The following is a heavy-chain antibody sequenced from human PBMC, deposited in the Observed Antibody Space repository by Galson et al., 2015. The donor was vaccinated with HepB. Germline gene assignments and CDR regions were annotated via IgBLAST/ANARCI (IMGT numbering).Heavy chain of an antibody. V-gene: IGHV5-51*03. CDR3: ATAAHDSSGYYPL. D-gene: IGHD3-22*01. CDR1: GYIFTSFW. J-gene: IGHJ4*02. Sequence: GAEVKKPGESLKISCKGSGYIFTSFWIGWVRQMPGRGLEWMGIIYPADSDTTYSPSFQGQVSFSVDKSTSTAYLQWGSLQASDTAMYFCATAAHDSSGYYPLWGQGTLVTVAS. CDR2: IYPADSDT.